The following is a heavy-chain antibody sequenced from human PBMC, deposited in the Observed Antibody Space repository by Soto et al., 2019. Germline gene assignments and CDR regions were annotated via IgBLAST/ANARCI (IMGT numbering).Heavy chain of an antibody. J-gene: IGHJ4*02. CDR3: ARTPWDGYTGYYFDY. CDR2: IWYDGSNK. D-gene: IGHD5-18*01. CDR1: GFTFSSYG. V-gene: IGHV3-33*01. Sequence: GALRLSCAASGFTFSSYGMHWVRQAPGKGLEWVAVIWYDGSNKWYADSVKGRFTISRDNSKNTLYLQMNSLRAEDTAVYSCARTPWDGYTGYYFDYWGQGT.